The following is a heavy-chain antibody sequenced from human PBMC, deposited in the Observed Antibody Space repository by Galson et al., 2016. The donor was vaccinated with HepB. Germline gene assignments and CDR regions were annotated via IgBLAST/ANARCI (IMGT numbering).Heavy chain of an antibody. CDR1: GFTFSNYW. Sequence: SLRLSCAASGFTFSNYWMHWVRQAPGKGLVWVSHITIDGSTTTYADSVKGRFPISRDNAKNTLYLQMNSLRAEDTAVYYCARDLWRGGRIDYWGQGTLVTVSS. J-gene: IGHJ4*02. V-gene: IGHV3-74*01. CDR2: ITIDGSTT. CDR3: ARDLWRGGRIDY. D-gene: IGHD4-23*01.